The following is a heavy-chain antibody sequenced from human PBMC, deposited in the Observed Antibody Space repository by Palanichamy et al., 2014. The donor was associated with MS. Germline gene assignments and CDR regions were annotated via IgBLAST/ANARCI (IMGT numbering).Heavy chain of an antibody. V-gene: IGHV4-34*01. J-gene: IGHJ5*02. Sequence: QGQLQQWGAGLLKPSETLSLTCAVYSGSLSGHHWIWIRQPPGKGLEWIGEIHQSGSTRYNPSLKSRVTIAVGTSKNQFSLNLNSVTAADTAVYYCARGVEEYSPSSSSFWGGFWFNPWGQGTLVTVSS. CDR2: IHQSGST. CDR1: SGSLSGHH. D-gene: IGHD6-6*01. CDR3: ARGVEEYSPSSSSFWGGFWFNP.